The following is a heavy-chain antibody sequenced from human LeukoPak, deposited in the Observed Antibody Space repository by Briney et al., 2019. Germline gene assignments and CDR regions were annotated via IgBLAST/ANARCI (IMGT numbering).Heavy chain of an antibody. J-gene: IGHJ5*02. Sequence: SETLSLTCAVYGGSFSGYYWSWIRQPPGKGLEWIGEINHSGSTNYNPSLKSRVTISVDTSKNQFSLKLSSVTAADTAVYYCARKYCTNGVCYPNWFDPWGQGTLVTVSS. CDR3: ARKYCTNGVCYPNWFDP. CDR1: GGSFSGYY. CDR2: INHSGST. D-gene: IGHD2-8*01. V-gene: IGHV4-34*01.